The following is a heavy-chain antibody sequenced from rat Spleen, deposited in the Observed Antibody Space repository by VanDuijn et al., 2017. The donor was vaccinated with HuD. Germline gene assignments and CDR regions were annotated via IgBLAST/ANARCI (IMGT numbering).Heavy chain of an antibody. D-gene: IGHD1-6*01. CDR2: INTGSGGT. J-gene: IGHJ3*01. Sequence: QVQLQQSGAELAKPGSSVKISCKTSGYTFTNYYMSWIKQTTGQGLESIGYINTGSGGTNYNEKFKDKATLTVDRSSRTAFMHLDSLTPDDSAVFYCARELWIGSFGYWGQGTLVSVSS. V-gene: IGHV1-43*01. CDR3: ARELWIGSFGY. CDR1: GYTFTNYY.